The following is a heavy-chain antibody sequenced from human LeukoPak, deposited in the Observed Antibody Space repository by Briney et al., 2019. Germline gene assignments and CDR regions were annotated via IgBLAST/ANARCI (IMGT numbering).Heavy chain of an antibody. Sequence: GASVKVSCKASGYPCSAHHIHWGRQAPGQGLEWMGWIVPDGRDTKYAEKFQGRMTMTVDTSINTAYMELNGVTSADTAVYYCSGRYGPGPVWGQGTLITASS. CDR3: SGRYGPGPV. V-gene: IGHV1-2*02. CDR2: IVPDGRDT. CDR1: GYPCSAHH. J-gene: IGHJ4*02. D-gene: IGHD3-10*01.